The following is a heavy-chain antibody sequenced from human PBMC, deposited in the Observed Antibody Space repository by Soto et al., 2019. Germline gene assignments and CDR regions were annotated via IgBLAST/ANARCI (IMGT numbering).Heavy chain of an antibody. CDR2: ISYDGNDK. D-gene: IGHD2-2*03. V-gene: IGHV3-30-3*01. J-gene: IGHJ6*02. CDR1: GFTFSAYP. Sequence: PGGSLRLSCAASGFTFSAYPMHWVRQAPGKGLEWVAVISYDGNDKYYADSVKGRFSISRDNSKNTLYLQMNSLRAEDTAVYYFTRGGYCSSSNGYRYGLAVWGQGTTVTVSS. CDR3: TRGGYCSSSNGYRYGLAV.